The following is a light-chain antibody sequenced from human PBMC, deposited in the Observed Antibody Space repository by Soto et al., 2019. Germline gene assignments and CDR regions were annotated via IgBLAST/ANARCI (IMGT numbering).Light chain of an antibody. J-gene: IGLJ3*02. CDR2: DVT. V-gene: IGLV2-11*01. CDR3: CSYAGRYSWV. Sequence: QSALTQPRSVSGSPGQSVTISCTGTSSDVGGYNYVSWYQHHPGKAPKLMIYDVTKRPSGVTDRLSGSKSGNTAALTISVLQAEDEADYYCCSYAGRYSWVFGGGTKLNVL. CDR1: SSDVGGYNY.